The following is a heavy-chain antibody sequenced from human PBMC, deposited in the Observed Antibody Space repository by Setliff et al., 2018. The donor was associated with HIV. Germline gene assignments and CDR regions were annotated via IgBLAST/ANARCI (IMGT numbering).Heavy chain of an antibody. CDR2: ISYDGSNK. CDR3: AKDPRGSMVRGLINYFDP. Sequence: GSLRLSCAASGFTFSTYAMHWVRQAPGKGLEWVAVISYDGSNKYYSDSVKGRFTISRDNSKNTLYLQMNSLRAQDTAIYYCAKDPRGSMVRGLINYFDPWGQGTLVTVSS. D-gene: IGHD3-10*01. J-gene: IGHJ5*02. V-gene: IGHV3-30*04. CDR1: GFTFSTYA.